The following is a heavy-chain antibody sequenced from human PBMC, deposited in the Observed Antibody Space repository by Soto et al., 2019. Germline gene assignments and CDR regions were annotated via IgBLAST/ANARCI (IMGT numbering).Heavy chain of an antibody. J-gene: IGHJ4*02. CDR1: GDRVSRHSAA. Sequence: KQSQTLSLTCAISGDRVSRHSAAWNWIRQSPSRGLEWLGRSYSRSKWYNDYAVSAKRRITLNPDTSKNQSSLQLNSVPPEAAVVYYGARVRSGGEVGLFDFDYWGQGTLVTVSS. CDR3: ARVRSGGEVGLFDFDY. CDR2: SYSRSKWYN. V-gene: IGHV6-1*01. D-gene: IGHD1-26*01.